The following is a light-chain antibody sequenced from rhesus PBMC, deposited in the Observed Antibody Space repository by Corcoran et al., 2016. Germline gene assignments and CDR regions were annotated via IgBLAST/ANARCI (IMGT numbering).Light chain of an antibody. CDR3: QQYTNRPFT. V-gene: IGKV1-22*01. CDR2: KAS. Sequence: IQMTQSPSSLSASIGDTVSFSCRASQDISSWLAWYQQKPGKAPNLLIYKASSLQSGVPSRFSGSGSGTDFTLTISSLQSEDFGTYYFQQYTNRPFTFGPGTKLDIK. J-gene: IGKJ3*01. CDR1: QDISSW.